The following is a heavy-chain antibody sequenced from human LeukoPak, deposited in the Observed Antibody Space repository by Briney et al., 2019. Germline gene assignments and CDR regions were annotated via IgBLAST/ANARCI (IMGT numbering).Heavy chain of an antibody. V-gene: IGHV3-9*01. CDR3: AKGVRITMVRGAFDI. J-gene: IGHJ3*02. CDR2: ISWNSGSI. Sequence: GGSLRLSCGASGFTFDDYAMHWVRQGPGKGLEWVSGISWNSGSIVYADSVKGRFTISRDNAKNSLYLQMNSLRADDTALYYCAKGVRITMVRGAFDIWGQGTMVTVSS. CDR1: GFTFDDYA. D-gene: IGHD3-10*01.